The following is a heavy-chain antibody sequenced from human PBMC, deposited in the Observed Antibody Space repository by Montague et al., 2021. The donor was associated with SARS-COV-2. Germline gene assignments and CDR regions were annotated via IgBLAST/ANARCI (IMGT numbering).Heavy chain of an antibody. CDR3: ARGENLDWLLCLYNGMDV. V-gene: IGHV4-34*01. Sequence: SETLSLTCAVSGGSFSSYYWSWIRQPPGKGLQWIGEINHSGSTNYNPSLKSRVTISVDTSKNQFSLKLSSVTAADTAVYYCARGENLDWLLCLYNGMDVWGQGTTVTVSS. CDR1: GGSFSSYY. CDR2: INHSGST. D-gene: IGHD3/OR15-3a*01. J-gene: IGHJ6*02.